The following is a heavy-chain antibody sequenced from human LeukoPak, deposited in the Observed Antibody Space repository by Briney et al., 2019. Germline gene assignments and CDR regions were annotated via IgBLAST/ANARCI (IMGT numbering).Heavy chain of an antibody. D-gene: IGHD1-1*01. CDR2: IGSSSSYI. CDR3: ARGGAGATKDDTFDI. Sequence: GGSLRLSCAASGFTFSSYSMNWVRQAPGKGLEWVSTIGSSSSYIYYTDSVKGRFTISRDNAKNSLYLQMNSLRAEDTAVYYCARGGAGATKDDTFDIWGQGTMVTVSS. CDR1: GFTFSSYS. J-gene: IGHJ3*02. V-gene: IGHV3-21*01.